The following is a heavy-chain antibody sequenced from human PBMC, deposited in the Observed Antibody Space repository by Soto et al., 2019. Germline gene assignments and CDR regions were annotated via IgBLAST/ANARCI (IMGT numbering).Heavy chain of an antibody. CDR3: AKEHPVAVVVDY. D-gene: IGHD2-15*01. V-gene: IGHV3-30*18. CDR2: TSYDGRNK. Sequence: QVQLVESGGGVVQPGRSLRLSCAASGFSFSSFGMPWGRQAPGKGLAWVAVTSYDGRNKYYADAVKGRITISRDNAKSALDLEMNSLRAEDKAVYYCAKEHPVAVVVDYWGQGTLVTVSS. J-gene: IGHJ4*02. CDR1: GFSFSSFG.